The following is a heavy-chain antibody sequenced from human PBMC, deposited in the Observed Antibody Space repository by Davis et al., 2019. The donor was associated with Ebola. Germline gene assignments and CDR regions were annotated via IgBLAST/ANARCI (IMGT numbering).Heavy chain of an antibody. D-gene: IGHD3-10*01. J-gene: IGHJ6*02. CDR1: GFTFSSYA. CDR2: VSYDGSNK. CDR3: AREWTPYYYGSGIYGMDV. Sequence: GESLKISCAASGFTFSSYAMHWVRQAPGKGLEWVAVVSYDGSNKYYADSVKGRFTISRDNSQNTVYLQMNSLRAEDTAVYYCAREWTPYYYGSGIYGMDVWGQGTTVTVSS. V-gene: IGHV3-30-3*01.